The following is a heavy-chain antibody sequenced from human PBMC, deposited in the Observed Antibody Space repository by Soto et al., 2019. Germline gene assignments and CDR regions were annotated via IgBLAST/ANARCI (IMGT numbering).Heavy chain of an antibody. CDR3: ATRMTTAPY. V-gene: IGHV3-66*01. CDR1: GFAVSANY. D-gene: IGHD4-17*01. J-gene: IGHJ4*02. Sequence: EAPLVGSGGGLVQPGGSLRLSCAASGFAVSANYLSWVRQAPGKGLEWVSLIYSGGDTDYADSVRGRFTISRDNSKNTLSLQRNSLKAEDTAVYYCATRMTTAPYWGQGALVNVSS. CDR2: IYSGGDT.